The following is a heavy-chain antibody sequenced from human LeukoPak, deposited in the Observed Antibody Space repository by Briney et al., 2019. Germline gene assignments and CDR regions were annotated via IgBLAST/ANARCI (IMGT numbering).Heavy chain of an antibody. J-gene: IGHJ4*02. D-gene: IGHD1-26*01. CDR3: ARKAVGPTSNYFDY. V-gene: IGHV4-34*01. Sequence: SETLSLTCAVYGGSFSGNYWIWIRQPPGKGLEWIGEINHSGSTNYNPSLKSRVTMSVDTSKNQISLKLSSVTAADTAVYYCARKAVGPTSNYFDYWGQGTLVTVSS. CDR2: INHSGST. CDR1: GGSFSGNY.